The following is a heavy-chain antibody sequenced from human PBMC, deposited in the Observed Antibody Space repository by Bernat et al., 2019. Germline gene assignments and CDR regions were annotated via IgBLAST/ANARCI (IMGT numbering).Heavy chain of an antibody. J-gene: IGHJ6*03. V-gene: IGHV3-21*01. CDR3: ARSGAYYYYYYMDV. CDR1: GFTFSSYS. CDR2: ISSSSSYI. Sequence: VQLVESGGGVVQPGRSLRLSCAASGFTFSSYSMNWVRQAPGKGLEWVSSISSSSSYIYYADSVKGRFTISRDNAKNSLYLQMNSLRAEDTAVYYCARSGAYYYYYYMDVWGKGTTVTVSS.